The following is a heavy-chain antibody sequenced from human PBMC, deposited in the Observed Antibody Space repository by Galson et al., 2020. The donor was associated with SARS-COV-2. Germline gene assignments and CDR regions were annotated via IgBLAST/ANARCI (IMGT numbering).Heavy chain of an antibody. J-gene: IGHJ6*03. CDR3: VRGAEERRIIVVVPYYYTYMDV. CDR2: INHRGST. D-gene: IGHD2-2*01. Sequence: SETLSLTCAVYGGSFKNYYWKWIRQSPGKGLQWIGEINHRGSTNYDPYLQGRVAMSVDTSKNQFSLRLSSVTAADTAVYYCVRGAEERRIIVVVPYYYTYMDVWGGGTAVTVSS. V-gene: IGHV4-34*01. CDR1: GGSFKNYY.